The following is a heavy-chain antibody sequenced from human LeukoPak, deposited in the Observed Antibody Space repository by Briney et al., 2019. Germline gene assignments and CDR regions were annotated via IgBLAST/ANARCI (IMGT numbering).Heavy chain of an antibody. D-gene: IGHD1-1*01. V-gene: IGHV4-4*07. J-gene: IGHJ3*01. CDR1: GGSISNYY. CDR2: ISPTSGST. Sequence: SETLSLTCSVSGGSISNYYWSWIRQSTGKGLEWIGRISPTSGSTDYNPSLKRRVTLSLDKSRNLFSLKMTSVTAADTAVYYCAGDVMSTALDAFDVWGQGTVVTVSS. CDR3: AGDVMSTALDAFDV.